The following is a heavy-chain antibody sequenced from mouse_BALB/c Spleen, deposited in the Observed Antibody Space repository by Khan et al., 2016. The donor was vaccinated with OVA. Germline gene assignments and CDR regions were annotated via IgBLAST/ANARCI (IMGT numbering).Heavy chain of an antibody. CDR2: INYSGST. CDR3: ARDGSRYYYAMDY. Sequence: EVQLQESGPGLVNPSQSLSLTCTVTGYSITSDYAWNWIRQFPGNKLEWMGYINYSGSTNYNPALKSRISITRDTSKNTFFLQLTSVTTEDTATYYCARDGSRYYYAMDYWGQGTSVTVSA. CDR1: GYSITSDYA. J-gene: IGHJ4*01. V-gene: IGHV3-2*02. D-gene: IGHD2-3*01.